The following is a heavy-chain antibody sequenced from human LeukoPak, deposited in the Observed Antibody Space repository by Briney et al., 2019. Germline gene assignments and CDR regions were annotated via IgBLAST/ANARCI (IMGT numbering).Heavy chain of an antibody. Sequence: PGGSLRLSCAASGFTFSSYGMHWVRQAPGKGLEWVAFIHFDGSTKYSGDSVQGRFTISRDNSRNILYLQMNNLRPEDTAVYYCAKDQCTRTSCDGYPGYWGQGTLVTVSS. CDR1: GFTFSSYG. CDR2: IHFDGSTK. V-gene: IGHV3-30*02. D-gene: IGHD2-2*01. CDR3: AKDQCTRTSCDGYPGY. J-gene: IGHJ4*02.